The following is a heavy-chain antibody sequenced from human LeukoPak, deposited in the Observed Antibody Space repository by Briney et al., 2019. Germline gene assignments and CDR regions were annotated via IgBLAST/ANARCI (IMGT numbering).Heavy chain of an antibody. V-gene: IGHV4-39*07. D-gene: IGHD5-24*01. CDR2: IYYSGST. Sequence: SETLSLTCTVSGGSISSSSYYWGWIRQPPGKGLEWIGSIYYSGSTYYNPSLKSRVTISADTSNNHFSLRLTSVTAADTAVYYCAGGWLPDKNDFWGQGTLVTVSA. CDR1: GGSISSSSYY. CDR3: AGGWLPDKNDF. J-gene: IGHJ4*02.